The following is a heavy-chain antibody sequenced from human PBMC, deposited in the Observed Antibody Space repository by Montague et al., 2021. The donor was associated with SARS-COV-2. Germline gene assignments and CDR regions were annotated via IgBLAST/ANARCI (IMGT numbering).Heavy chain of an antibody. CDR2: TSPSGGT. V-gene: IGHV4-61*02. CDR1: GGSISGGTYH. CDR3: VRHLAGWSVGWFDP. D-gene: IGHD6-19*01. Sequence: TLSLTCTVSGGSISGGTYHWSWIRQPAGKRLEWIGRTSPSGGTRYNPSLRGRVTLSVDTSQNQFSLSLRSVTAEDTAVYYCVRHLAGWSVGWFDPWGQGTLVTVSS. J-gene: IGHJ5*02.